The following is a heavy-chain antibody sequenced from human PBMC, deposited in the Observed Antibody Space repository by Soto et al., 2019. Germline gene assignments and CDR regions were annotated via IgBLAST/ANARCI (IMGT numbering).Heavy chain of an antibody. J-gene: IGHJ4*02. V-gene: IGHV3-30*18. CDR1: GSTFSSYG. Sequence: PGGSLRLSCAASGSTFSSYGMHWVRQAPGKGLEWVAVISYDGSNKYYADSVKGRFTISRDNSKNTLYLQMNSLRAADTAVYYCAKDDDYFDYWGQGTLVTVSS. CDR3: AKDDDYFDY. CDR2: ISYDGSNK.